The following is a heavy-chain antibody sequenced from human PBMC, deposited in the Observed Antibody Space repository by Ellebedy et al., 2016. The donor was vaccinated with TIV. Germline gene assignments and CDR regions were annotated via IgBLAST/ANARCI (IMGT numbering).Heavy chain of an antibody. CDR2: ISSNGGST. V-gene: IGHV3-64D*06. Sequence: GESLKISCAASGFTFSSYAMHWVRQAPGKGLEYVSAISSNGGSTYYADSVKGRFTISRDNSKNTLYLQMSSLRAEDTAVYYCVRYCSSTSCYYIVDYWGQGTLVTVSS. D-gene: IGHD2-2*01. CDR3: VRYCSSTSCYYIVDY. J-gene: IGHJ4*02. CDR1: GFTFSSYA.